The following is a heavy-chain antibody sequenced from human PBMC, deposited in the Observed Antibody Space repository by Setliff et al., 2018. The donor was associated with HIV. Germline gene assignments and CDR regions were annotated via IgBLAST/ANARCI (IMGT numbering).Heavy chain of an antibody. CDR2: IKGDGSEQ. Sequence: PGGSLRLSCAASGFTFSSYSMTWVRQAPGKGLEWVANIKGDGSEQYYVASVKGRFTISRDNFKNSLYLQMTSLRVEDTAVYYCARDPYNTVTVNFGAFDIWGQGTMVTVSS. D-gene: IGHD3-9*01. V-gene: IGHV3-7*03. J-gene: IGHJ3*02. CDR3: ARDPYNTVTVNFGAFDI. CDR1: GFTFSSYS.